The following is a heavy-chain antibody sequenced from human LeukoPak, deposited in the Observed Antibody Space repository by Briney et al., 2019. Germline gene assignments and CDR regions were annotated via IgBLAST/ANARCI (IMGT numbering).Heavy chain of an antibody. Sequence: GRSLRLSCAASGFTFSSYGMHWVRQAPGKGLEWVAVISYDGSNKYYADSVKGRFTISRDNSKNTLYLQMNSLRAEDTAVYYCANGEAARPGYWGQGTLVTVSS. D-gene: IGHD6-6*01. CDR2: ISYDGSNK. J-gene: IGHJ4*02. CDR3: ANGEAARPGY. CDR1: GFTFSSYG. V-gene: IGHV3-30*18.